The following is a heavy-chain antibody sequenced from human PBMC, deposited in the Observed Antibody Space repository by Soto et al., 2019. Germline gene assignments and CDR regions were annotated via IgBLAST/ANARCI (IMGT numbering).Heavy chain of an antibody. J-gene: IGHJ4*02. V-gene: IGHV3-48*02. CDR3: TREGI. CDR2: IASSGTPI. Sequence: EVQLVESGGGLAQPGGSLRLSCAASGFTFSDYAMNWVRQVPGKGLEWISQIASSGTPIYYADSVRGRFTISRDNAENSLYLQMNSLRDEETAVYFCTREGIWGQGTLVTVSS. CDR1: GFTFSDYA.